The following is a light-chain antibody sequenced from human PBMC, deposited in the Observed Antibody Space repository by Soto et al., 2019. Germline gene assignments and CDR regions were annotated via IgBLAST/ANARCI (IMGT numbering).Light chain of an antibody. CDR2: GAS. CDR3: QQYQKWPLT. J-gene: IGKJ4*01. V-gene: IGKV3-15*01. CDR1: QSVSSN. Sequence: EIVMTQSPATRSVSPGERATLSCRASQSVSSNLAWYQHKPGQAPRLLIDGASIRATGVPAKFSGSGSGPEFTLTIISLQSEDFAVYYCQQYQKWPLTFGGGTKAEIK.